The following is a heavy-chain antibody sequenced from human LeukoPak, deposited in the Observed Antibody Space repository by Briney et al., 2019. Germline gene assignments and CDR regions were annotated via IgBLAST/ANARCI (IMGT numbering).Heavy chain of an antibody. J-gene: IGHJ4*02. CDR1: GFTFSSYG. CDR2: ISGSGGST. D-gene: IGHD1-26*01. V-gene: IGHV3-23*01. Sequence: GGSLRLSCAASGFTFSSYGMSWVRQAPGKGLEWVSAISGSGGSTYYADSVKGRFTISRGNSKNTLYLQMNSLRAEDTAVYYCAKDQDSGSYPPFDYWGQGTLVTVSS. CDR3: AKDQDSGSYPPFDY.